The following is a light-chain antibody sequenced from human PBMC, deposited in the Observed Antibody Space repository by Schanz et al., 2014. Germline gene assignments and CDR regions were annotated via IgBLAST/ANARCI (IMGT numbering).Light chain of an antibody. CDR3: SSHTAINTAVV. V-gene: IGLV2-14*03. CDR2: DVS. CDR1: SSDVGGYNY. J-gene: IGLJ2*01. Sequence: QSALTQPASVSGSPGQSITISCTGTSSDVGGYNYVSWYQHHPGKAPKLMIYDVSNRPSGVSDRFSGSKSGNTASLTISGLQAEDEADYHCSSHTAINTAVVFGGGTKLTVL.